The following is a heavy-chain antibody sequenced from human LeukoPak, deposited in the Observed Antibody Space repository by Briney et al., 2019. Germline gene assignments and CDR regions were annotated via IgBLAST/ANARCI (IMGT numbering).Heavy chain of an antibody. V-gene: IGHV1-2*02. CDR3: ARVLYYYDSSGYYT. J-gene: IGHJ5*02. CDR1: GYTFTGYY. Sequence: ASVKVSCKASGYTFTGYYMHWVRQAPGQGLEWMGWINPNSGGTNYAQEFQGRVTMTRDTSISTAYMELSRLRSDDTAVYYCARVLYYYDSSGYYTWGQGTLVTVSS. D-gene: IGHD3-22*01. CDR2: INPNSGGT.